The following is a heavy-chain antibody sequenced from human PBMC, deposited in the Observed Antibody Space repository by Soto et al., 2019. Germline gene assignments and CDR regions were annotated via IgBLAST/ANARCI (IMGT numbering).Heavy chain of an antibody. V-gene: IGHV1-8*01. CDR2: MNPNSGNT. J-gene: IGHJ6*02. CDR1: GYTFTSYD. D-gene: IGHD3-10*01. CDR3: AKSTRRRTGVNYSNGMNV. Sequence: QVQLVQSGAEVKKPGASVKVSCKASGYTFTSYDINWVRQATGQGLEWMGWMNPNSGNTGYAQKFQGRVTMTRTTSTSTAYMELSRRRSEDTAVYYCAKSTRRRTGVNYSNGMNVWGQGTTVTVSS.